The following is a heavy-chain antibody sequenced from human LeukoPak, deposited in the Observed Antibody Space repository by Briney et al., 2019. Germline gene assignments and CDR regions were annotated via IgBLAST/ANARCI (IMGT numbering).Heavy chain of an antibody. D-gene: IGHD6-13*01. Sequence: GGTLRLSCAASGFTFSSYAMTWVRQTPGKGLESVSSISATGGSTYYAASVKGRFAISRDNSKNTLYLQMNSLRAEDTAVYYCAKMEGSSWEIYYYFDYWGQGTLVTVSS. CDR3: AKMEGSSWEIYYYFDY. CDR1: GFTFSSYA. V-gene: IGHV3-23*01. CDR2: ISATGGST. J-gene: IGHJ4*02.